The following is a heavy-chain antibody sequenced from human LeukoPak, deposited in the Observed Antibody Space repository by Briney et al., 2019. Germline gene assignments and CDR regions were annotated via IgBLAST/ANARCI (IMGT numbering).Heavy chain of an antibody. CDR3: ARGPPLSRAFDY. J-gene: IGHJ4*02. CDR2: ISGSGGST. V-gene: IGHV3-23*01. CDR1: ESTFSTYA. Sequence: QAGGSLRLSCAASESTFSTYAMSWVRQAPGKGPEWVSAISGSGGSTYYADSVKGRFTISRDTSKNTLYLQMNGLRAEDTAVYYCARGPPLSRAFDYWGQGTLVTVSS.